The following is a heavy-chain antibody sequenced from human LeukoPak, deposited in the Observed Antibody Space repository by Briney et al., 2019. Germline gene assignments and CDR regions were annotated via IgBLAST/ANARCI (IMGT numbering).Heavy chain of an antibody. D-gene: IGHD5-12*01. CDR2: IIGSSGTT. Sequence: GGSLRLSCTASGFPFSGYSMIWVRQAPGKGLEWVSLIIGSSGTTFYADSVKGSFTISRDKSKSTLYLQMNSLRAEDTAVYYCAKGAYDYIEIAYFDYWGQGSLVTVSS. J-gene: IGHJ4*02. V-gene: IGHV3-23*01. CDR3: AKGAYDYIEIAYFDY. CDR1: GFPFSGYS.